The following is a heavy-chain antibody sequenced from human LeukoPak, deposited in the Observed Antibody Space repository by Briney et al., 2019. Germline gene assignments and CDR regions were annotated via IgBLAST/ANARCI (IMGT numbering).Heavy chain of an antibody. CDR2: INSDGSST. J-gene: IGHJ4*02. CDR1: GFTFSSYW. V-gene: IGHV3-74*01. CDR3: ARSVLLWFGELSVFDY. D-gene: IGHD3-10*01. Sequence: QPGGSPRLSCAASGFTFSSYWMHWVRQAPGKGLVWVSRINSDGSSTSYADSVKGRFTISRDNAKNTLYLQMNSLRAEDTTVYYCARSVLLWFGELSVFDYWGQGTLVTVSS.